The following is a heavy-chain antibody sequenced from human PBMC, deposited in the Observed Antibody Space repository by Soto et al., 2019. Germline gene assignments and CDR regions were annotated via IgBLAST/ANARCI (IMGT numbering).Heavy chain of an antibody. D-gene: IGHD4-17*01. CDR3: ARSDYGARWDY. CDR1: GFTFNNYA. CDR2: ISAGGIST. J-gene: IGHJ4*02. Sequence: GGSLRLSCAASGFTFNNYAMTWVRQAPGKGLEWVSGISAGGISTYYADSVKGRFTISRDYSKNTLFLQMSSLRAEDTAVYFCARSDYGARWDYGGQGPLVTVSS. V-gene: IGHV3-23*01.